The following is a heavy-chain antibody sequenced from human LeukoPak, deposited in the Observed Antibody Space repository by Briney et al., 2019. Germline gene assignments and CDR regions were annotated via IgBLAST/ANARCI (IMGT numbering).Heavy chain of an antibody. D-gene: IGHD3-10*01. CDR1: GYTFTGYY. Sequence: GASVKVSCKASGYTFTGYYMHWVRQAPGQGLEWMGWINPNSDDTNYAQKFQGRVTMTRDTSISTVYMELTRLRSDDTAVYYCVRIYRGPDYWGQGTLVTVSS. V-gene: IGHV1-2*02. CDR3: VRIYRGPDY. CDR2: INPNSDDT. J-gene: IGHJ4*02.